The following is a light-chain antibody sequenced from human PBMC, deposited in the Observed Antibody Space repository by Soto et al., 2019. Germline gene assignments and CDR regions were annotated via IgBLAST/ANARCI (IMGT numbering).Light chain of an antibody. CDR1: QSISSY. J-gene: IGKJ5*01. CDR2: AAS. CDR3: QQSYSTLSIT. V-gene: IGKV1-39*01. Sequence: DIQMTQSPSSLSASVGDRVTITCRASQSISSYLNWYQQKPGKAPKLLIYAASSLQSGVPSRFSGSGSGTDFTLTISSLQPEDFATYYCQQSYSTLSITFGXGTRLEIK.